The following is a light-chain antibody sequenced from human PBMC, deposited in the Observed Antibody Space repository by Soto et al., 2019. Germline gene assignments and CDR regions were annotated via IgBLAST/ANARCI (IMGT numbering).Light chain of an antibody. CDR1: QGISSY. V-gene: IGKV1-9*01. CDR2: GAS. CDR3: QQLNSYPRT. Sequence: DIPLTQSPSFLSASVGDRVTITCRASQGISSYLAWYQLKPGKAPNLLIYGASTLQIGVPSRFSGSGSGTEFTLTISSLQPEDFATYYCQQLNSYPRTFGQGTKLDIK. J-gene: IGKJ2*01.